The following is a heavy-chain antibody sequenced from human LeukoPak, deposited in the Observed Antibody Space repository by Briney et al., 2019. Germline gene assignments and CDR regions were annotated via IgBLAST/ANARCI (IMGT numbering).Heavy chain of an antibody. CDR3: AGNIAARLDY. D-gene: IGHD6-6*01. CDR2: IDHSGST. J-gene: IGHJ4*02. CDR1: GGSISSYY. V-gene: IGHV4-34*01. Sequence: SETLSLTCSVSGGSISSYYWSWIRQPPGKGLEWIGGIDHSGSTNYNPSLKSRVTISVDTSKNQFSLKLSSVTAADTAVYYCAGNIAARLDYWGQGTLVTVSS.